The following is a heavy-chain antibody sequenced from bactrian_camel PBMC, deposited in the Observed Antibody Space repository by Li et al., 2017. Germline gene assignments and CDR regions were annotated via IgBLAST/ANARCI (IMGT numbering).Heavy chain of an antibody. J-gene: IGHJ4*01. CDR3: AADPPREPQGCREVQASNVYSY. V-gene: IGHV3S28*01. CDR2: ICTPNGAT. Sequence: QLVESGGGSVQPGGSLRVSRVGIVYSFNSNCVSWFRQIPGKEREGVARICTPNGATIYADSVKGRFTISQDSAKKTLYLRMDSLKPEDSSMYFCAADPPREPQGCREVQASNVYSYWGQGTQVTVS. CDR1: VYSFNSNC. D-gene: IGHD3*01.